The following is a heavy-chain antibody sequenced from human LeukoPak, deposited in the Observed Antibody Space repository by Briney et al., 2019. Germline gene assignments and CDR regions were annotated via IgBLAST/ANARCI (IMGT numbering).Heavy chain of an antibody. V-gene: IGHV1-24*01. CDR1: GYTLTKLS. CDR2: SDPGDGKT. J-gene: IGHJ3*01. D-gene: IGHD3/OR15-3a*01. CDR3: STLIF. Sequence: ASVKVSCKVSGYTLTKLSIHWVRQPPGKGLEWMGGSDPGDGKTIFAQKFQGRVAMTEDTSTDTAYMELSSLRSEDTAIYYCSTLIFWGQGTMVIVSS.